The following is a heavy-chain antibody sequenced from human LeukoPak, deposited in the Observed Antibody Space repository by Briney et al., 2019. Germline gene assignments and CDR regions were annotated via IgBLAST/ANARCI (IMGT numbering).Heavy chain of an antibody. V-gene: IGHV4-61*02. CDR1: GDSISCGVDY. Sequence: SETLSLTCTVCGDSISCGVDYGSWIRQPAGKGLEWIGRISSSESNNCNRSLKSRVTISVDTSKNQFSLKLSSVTAADTAVYFCARGPYSYDSSGAFDIWGQGTMVTVSS. J-gene: IGHJ3*02. CDR3: ARGPYSYDSSGAFDI. D-gene: IGHD3-22*01. CDR2: ISSSESN.